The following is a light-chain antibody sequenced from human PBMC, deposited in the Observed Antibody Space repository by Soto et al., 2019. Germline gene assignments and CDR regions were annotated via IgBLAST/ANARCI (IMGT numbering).Light chain of an antibody. CDR2: AAS. J-gene: IGKJ5*01. CDR3: QQAYSFPIT. V-gene: IGKV1-9*01. CDR1: HGISSY. Sequence: IQLTQSPSSLSASVGDRVTITCRASHGISSYLAWYQQKPGKALKLLIYAASTLQSGVPSRFSGSGSGTDFTLTISSLQPEDFATYYCQQAYSFPITFGQGTRLEIK.